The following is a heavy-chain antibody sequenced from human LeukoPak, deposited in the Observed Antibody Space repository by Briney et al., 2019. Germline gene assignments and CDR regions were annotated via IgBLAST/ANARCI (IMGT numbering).Heavy chain of an antibody. J-gene: IGHJ4*02. CDR2: SSSRDTTT. D-gene: IGHD3-10*01. CDR1: GFTLSSYE. V-gene: IGHV3-48*03. Sequence: GGALRLSCAASGFTLSSYEMNWVRQTPGKGLEWVSYSSSRDTTTYYADSVKGRFTIFRDNAKNSLYLQVNSLRAEDTAVYYCARGYYFDSGGPYYFDYWGQGTLVTVSS. CDR3: ARGYYFDSGGPYYFDY.